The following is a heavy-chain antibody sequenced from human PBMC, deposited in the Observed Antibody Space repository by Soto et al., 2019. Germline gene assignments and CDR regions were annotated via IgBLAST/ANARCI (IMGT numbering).Heavy chain of an antibody. Sequence: SETLSLTCAVSGYSISSGYYWGWIRQPPGKGLEWIGSIYHSGSTYFNPSLKSRVTISVDTSKNQFSLKLSSVTAADTAVYYCAKGDGYNENWFDPWGQGTLVTVSS. CDR2: IYHSGST. CDR3: AKGDGYNENWFDP. D-gene: IGHD5-12*01. CDR1: GYSISSGYY. V-gene: IGHV4-38-2*01. J-gene: IGHJ5*02.